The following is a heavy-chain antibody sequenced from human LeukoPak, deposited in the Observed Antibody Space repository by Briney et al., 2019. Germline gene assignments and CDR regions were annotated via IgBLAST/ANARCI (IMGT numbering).Heavy chain of an antibody. D-gene: IGHD1/OR15-1a*01. CDR2: IDPSDSYT. Sequence: GESLRISCKGSGYSFTSYWISWVRQMPGKGLEWMGRIDPSDSYTNYSPSFQGHATISADKSISTAYLQWSSLKASDTAMYYCARSANMQSYYYYGMDVWGQGTTVTVSS. CDR1: GYSFTSYW. J-gene: IGHJ6*02. CDR3: ARSANMQSYYYYGMDV. V-gene: IGHV5-10-1*01.